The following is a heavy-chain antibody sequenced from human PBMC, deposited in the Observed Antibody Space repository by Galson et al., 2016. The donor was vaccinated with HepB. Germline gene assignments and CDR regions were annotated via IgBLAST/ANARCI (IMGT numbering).Heavy chain of an antibody. D-gene: IGHD3-10*01. Sequence: SLRLSCAASGFTFRNYGMTWVRQAPGKGLEVVSSISRSGDSTDYADSVKGRCTISRDNSKNTLYLQMEGLRAEDTAVFYCARDYYGGYSIVGGMDVWGQGTTVIVSS. CDR1: GFTFRNYG. V-gene: IGHV3-23*01. J-gene: IGHJ6*02. CDR3: ARDYYGGYSIVGGMDV. CDR2: ISRSGDST.